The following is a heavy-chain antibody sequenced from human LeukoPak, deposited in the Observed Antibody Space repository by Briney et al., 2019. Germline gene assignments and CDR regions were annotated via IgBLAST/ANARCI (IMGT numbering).Heavy chain of an antibody. D-gene: IGHD2-15*01. CDR3: ARDGFRNDCTGDTCYLRGRATYYFDY. V-gene: IGHV4-34*01. J-gene: IGHJ4*02. CDR1: GGSFSGYS. Sequence: SETLSLTCSVYGGSFSGYSWNWIRLASGKGLEWIGEINHSGSTNYNPSLKRRVTMAIDTSKKQFSLRLSSLTAADTAVYYCARDGFRNDCTGDTCYLRGRATYYFDYWGQGTQVTVSS. CDR2: INHSGST.